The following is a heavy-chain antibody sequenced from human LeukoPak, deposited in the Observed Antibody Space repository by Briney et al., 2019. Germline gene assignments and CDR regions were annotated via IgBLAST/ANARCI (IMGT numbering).Heavy chain of an antibody. CDR2: ISSSSSYI. CDR1: GFTFSSYS. J-gene: IGHJ5*02. CDR3: AKDPLFGVVTPPYNWFDP. V-gene: IGHV3-21*04. D-gene: IGHD3-3*01. Sequence: PGGSLRLSCAASGFTFSSYSMNWVRQAPGKGLEWVSSISSSSSYIYYADSVKGRFTISRDNSKNTLYLQMNSLRAEDTALYYCAKDPLFGVVTPPYNWFDPWGQGTLVTVSS.